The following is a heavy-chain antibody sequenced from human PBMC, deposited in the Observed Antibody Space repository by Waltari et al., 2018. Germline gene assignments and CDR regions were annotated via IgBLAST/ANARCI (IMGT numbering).Heavy chain of an antibody. J-gene: IGHJ3*02. CDR2: IDHSGRT. CDR3: ARSLAGLFEALDI. Sequence: QVHPQESGPGLVKTSQTLSLTCSVSGGSLSSGYGDWSWIRQPPGKGPEWIGYIDHSGRTDYNPSLRSRVTISVDTSKNQFSLRLRSVTATDTAVYYCARSLAGLFEALDIWGQGTRVTVSS. V-gene: IGHV4-30-4*08. CDR1: GGSLSSGYGD. D-gene: IGHD3-10*01.